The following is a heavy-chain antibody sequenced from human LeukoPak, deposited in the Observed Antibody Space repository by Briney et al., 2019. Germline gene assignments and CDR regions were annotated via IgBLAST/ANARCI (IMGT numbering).Heavy chain of an antibody. V-gene: IGHV4-59*08. Sequence: SETLSLTCTVSGGSISSYYWSWIRQPPGKGLEWIGHISYSGITNYNPSLKSRVTISADTSKNQFSLKLSSVTAADTAMFYCASNYGNKFHSWGQGTLVTVSS. CDR3: ASNYGNKFHS. CDR2: ISYSGIT. CDR1: GGSISSYY. J-gene: IGHJ5*01. D-gene: IGHD3-10*01.